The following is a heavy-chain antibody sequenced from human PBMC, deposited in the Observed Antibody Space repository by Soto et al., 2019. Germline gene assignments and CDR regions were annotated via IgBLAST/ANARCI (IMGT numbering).Heavy chain of an antibody. CDR3: ARHSPPFFYCSGPWDV. J-gene: IGHJ6*02. V-gene: IGHV4-59*08. CDR2: IYSSGST. D-gene: IGHD3-10*01. Sequence: QVQLQESGPGLVRPSETLSLTCTVSGGSISNSYWSWIRQSPGKGLEWIGYIYSSGSTNYNPSLNSRVTISVATSKNQFSLKLSSLIAADTAVDYCARHSPPFFYCSGPWDVWGQGTTVTVSS. CDR1: GGSISNSY.